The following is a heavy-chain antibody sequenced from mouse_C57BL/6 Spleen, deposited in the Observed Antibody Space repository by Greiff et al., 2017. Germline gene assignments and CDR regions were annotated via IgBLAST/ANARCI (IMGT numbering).Heavy chain of an antibody. CDR2: ISYSGST. Sequence: EVKLVESGPGMVKPSQSLSLTCTVTGYSITSGYDWHWIRHFPGNKLEWMGYISYSGSTNYNPSLKSRISITHDTSKNHFFLKLNSVTTEDTATYYCARDRAAQAFAYWGQGTLVTVSA. J-gene: IGHJ3*01. CDR1: GYSITSGYD. D-gene: IGHD3-2*02. V-gene: IGHV3-1*01. CDR3: ARDRAAQAFAY.